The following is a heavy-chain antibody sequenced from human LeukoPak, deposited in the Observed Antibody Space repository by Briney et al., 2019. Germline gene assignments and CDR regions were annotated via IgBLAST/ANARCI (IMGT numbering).Heavy chain of an antibody. J-gene: IGHJ2*01. D-gene: IGHD2-2*01. CDR2: IWYGGSNK. CDR1: GFTFSSYG. V-gene: IGHV3-33*08. CDR3: ARDPSPDCSSTSCSRYWYFDL. Sequence: GRSLRLSCAASGFTFSSYGMHWVRQAPGKGLEWVAVIWYGGSNKYYADSVKGRFTISRDNSKNTLYLQMNSPRAEDTAVFYCARDPSPDCSSTSCSRYWYFDLWGRGTLVTVSS.